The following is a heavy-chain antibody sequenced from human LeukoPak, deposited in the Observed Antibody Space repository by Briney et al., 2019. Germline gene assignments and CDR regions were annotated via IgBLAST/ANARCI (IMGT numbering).Heavy chain of an antibody. CDR2: INPNSGGT. D-gene: IGHD4-17*01. CDR1: GYIFTDYY. Sequence: ASVKVSCKASGYIFTDYYMHWVRQAPGQELGWMGRINPNSGGTNYAQKFQGRVTMTRDTSISTAYMELSRLRSDDTAVYYCARNSLDYGDLTYGLIDYWGQGTLVTVSS. V-gene: IGHV1/OR15-1*04. CDR3: ARNSLDYGDLTYGLIDY. J-gene: IGHJ4*02.